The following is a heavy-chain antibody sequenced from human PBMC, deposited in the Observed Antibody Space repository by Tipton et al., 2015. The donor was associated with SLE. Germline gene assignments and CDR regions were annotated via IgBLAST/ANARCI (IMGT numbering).Heavy chain of an antibody. CDR1: GGSISSGSYY. Sequence: TLSLTCTVSGGSISSGSYYWSWIRQPAGKGLEWIGYIYTSGSTNYNPSLKSRVTISVDTSKNQFSLKLSSVTAADTAVYYCARAGQWLYSDAFDIWGQGTMVTVSS. CDR2: IYTSGST. V-gene: IGHV4-61*09. D-gene: IGHD6-19*01. CDR3: ARAGQWLYSDAFDI. J-gene: IGHJ3*02.